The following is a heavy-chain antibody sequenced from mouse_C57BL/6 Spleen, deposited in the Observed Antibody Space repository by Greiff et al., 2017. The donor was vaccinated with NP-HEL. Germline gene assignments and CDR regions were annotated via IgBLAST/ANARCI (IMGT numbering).Heavy chain of an antibody. CDR1: GFTFSSYA. CDR3: ARRWLLGYYAMDY. Sequence: EVKVEESGGGLVKPGGSLKLSCAASGFTFSSYAMSWVRQTPEKRLEWVATISDGGSYTYYPDNVKGRFTISRDNAKNNLYLQMSHLKSEDTAMYYCARRWLLGYYAMDYWGQGTSVTVSS. D-gene: IGHD2-3*01. V-gene: IGHV5-4*03. CDR2: ISDGGSYT. J-gene: IGHJ4*01.